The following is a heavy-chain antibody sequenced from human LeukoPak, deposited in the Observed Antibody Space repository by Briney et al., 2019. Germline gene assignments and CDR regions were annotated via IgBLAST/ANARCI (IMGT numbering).Heavy chain of an antibody. D-gene: IGHD3-22*01. J-gene: IGHJ4*02. Sequence: PGGSLRLSCAASGFTVSSNYMSWVRQAPGKGLEWVSVIYTDGRTYYAHSVKGRFSISRDNSKNTLYLQMNSLRAEDTAVYYCARGLYYYDSSGYYYYWGQGTLVTVSS. V-gene: IGHV3-53*01. CDR3: ARGLYYYDSSGYYYY. CDR1: GFTVSSNY. CDR2: IYTDGRT.